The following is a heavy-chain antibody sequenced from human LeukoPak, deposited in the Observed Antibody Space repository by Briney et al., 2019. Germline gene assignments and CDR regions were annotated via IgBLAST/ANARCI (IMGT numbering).Heavy chain of an antibody. CDR1: GLNLVNYA. V-gene: IGHV3-30*18. D-gene: IGHD3-22*01. CDR2: FSFDGGHK. Sequence: GGPLNFSVEPSGLNLVNYARNGFGKAQAKGREGVAGFSFDGGHKFYGDSVRGRFTISRDTTKNTLGLQMNSLTTEDTAIYYCAKSPDYYISSDFDYFDSWGQGTLVTVSS. J-gene: IGHJ4*02. CDR3: AKSPDYYISSDFDYFDS.